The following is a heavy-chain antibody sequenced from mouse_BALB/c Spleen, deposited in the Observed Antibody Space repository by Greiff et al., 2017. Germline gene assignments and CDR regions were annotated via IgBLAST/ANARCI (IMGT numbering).Heavy chain of an antibody. D-gene: IGHD2-4*01. V-gene: IGHV1-19*01. CDR3: ARSGDYDVGYAMDY. J-gene: IGHJ4*01. Sequence: EVQLQQSGPELVKPGASVKMSCKASGYTFTDYYMDWVKQSHGESFEWIGRVNPYNGGTSYNQKFKGKATLTVDKSSSTAYMELNSLTSEDSAVYYCARSGDYDVGYAMDYWGQGTSVTVSS. CDR1: GYTFTDYY. CDR2: VNPYNGGT.